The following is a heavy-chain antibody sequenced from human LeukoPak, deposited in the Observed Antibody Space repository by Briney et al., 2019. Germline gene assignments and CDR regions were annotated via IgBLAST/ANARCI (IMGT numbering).Heavy chain of an antibody. J-gene: IGHJ4*02. CDR2: VYSDGTT. D-gene: IGHD5-12*01. Sequence: PGGSLRLSCAASGFTFSSYWMHWVRQAPGKGLEWVSIVYSDGTTYYADSVKGRFTISRDDSKNTLYLRMDNLRAEDTAVYYCAREGEYSGSPTDYWGQGTLVTVSS. CDR1: GFTFSSYW. V-gene: IGHV3-53*01. CDR3: AREGEYSGSPTDY.